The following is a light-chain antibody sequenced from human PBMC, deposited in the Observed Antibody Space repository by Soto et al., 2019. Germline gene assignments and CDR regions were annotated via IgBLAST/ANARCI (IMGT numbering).Light chain of an antibody. J-gene: IGKJ4*01. V-gene: IGKV1-39*01. Sequence: DIQMTQSPSSLSASVGDRVTITCRASQSISRHLNWYQQKPGKAPKLLVYGASSLQRGVPSRISGSGSGTDFALSISSLQPEDFATYYCQQSYSAPLTFGGGTKVDIK. CDR2: GAS. CDR1: QSISRH. CDR3: QQSYSAPLT.